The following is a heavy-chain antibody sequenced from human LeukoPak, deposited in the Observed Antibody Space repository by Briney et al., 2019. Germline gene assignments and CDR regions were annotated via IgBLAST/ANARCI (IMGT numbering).Heavy chain of an antibody. Sequence: SETLSLTCAVYGDSFSGYHWSWIRQSPGMGLEWIGEVDHSGSTKYNPSLKSRVTISADASKNQFSLKLRFVTAADTAVYYCARDGGYCSGGSCYSFFQRWGQGNLVTVSS. CDR3: ARDGGYCSGGSCYSFFQR. V-gene: IGHV4-34*01. CDR1: GDSFSGYH. J-gene: IGHJ1*01. CDR2: VDHSGST. D-gene: IGHD2-15*01.